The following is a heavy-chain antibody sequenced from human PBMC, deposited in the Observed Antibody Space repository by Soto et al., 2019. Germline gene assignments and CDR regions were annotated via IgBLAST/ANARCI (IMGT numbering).Heavy chain of an antibody. Sequence: PSETLSLNCTVPAGSISSTYWSWIRQPPGKGLEWIWYIYYSGSTNYNPSLKIRVTISVDTSKNQFSLKLSSVTAADTAVYYCARVPGPWGQGTLVTVSS. J-gene: IGHJ5*02. V-gene: IGHV4-59*12. CDR3: ARVPGP. CDR1: AGSISSTY. CDR2: IYYSGST.